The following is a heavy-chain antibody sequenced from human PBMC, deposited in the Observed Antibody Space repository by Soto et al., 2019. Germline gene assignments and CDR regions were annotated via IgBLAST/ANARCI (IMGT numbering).Heavy chain of an antibody. V-gene: IGHV1-2*02. D-gene: IGHD5-18*01. J-gene: IGHJ3*02. CDR2: MNPKSGGT. Sequence: ASVKVSCKTSGYTFTDYYTHWVRQAPGQGLEWMGWMNPKSGGTYFAQKFQGRVTLTRDTSISTAYIELNSLTSEDTAVYYCTTENIENSYGLCDAFAIWGQGT. CDR1: GYTFTDYY. CDR3: TTENIENSYGLCDAFAI.